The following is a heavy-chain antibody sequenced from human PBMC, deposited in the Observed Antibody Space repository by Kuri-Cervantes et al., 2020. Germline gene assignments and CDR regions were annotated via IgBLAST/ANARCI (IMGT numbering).Heavy chain of an antibody. CDR2: ISGSGGDI. Sequence: GESLKISCVASGFTFSAHYMSWIRQAPGKGLEWVAYISGSGGDINYADSVKGRFTISRDNAKNSLYLQMNSLRAEDTAVYYCARVVGGYGSGNFYYNSYWFDPWGQGTLVTVSS. D-gene: IGHD3-10*01. CDR3: ARVVGGYGSGNFYYNSYWFDP. V-gene: IGHV3-11*04. J-gene: IGHJ5*02. CDR1: GFTFSAHY.